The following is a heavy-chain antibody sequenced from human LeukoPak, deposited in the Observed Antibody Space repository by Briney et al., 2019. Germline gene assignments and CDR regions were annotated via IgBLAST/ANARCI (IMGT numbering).Heavy chain of an antibody. CDR2: ISSSSSSM. V-gene: IGHV3-21*01. J-gene: IGHJ4*02. CDR1: GFTFSSYS. CDR3: ARVFRGQHYYFDS. Sequence: PGGSLRLSCAASGFTFSSYSMNWVRQAPGKGLEGVSSISSSSSSMYYADSVKDRFTISRDNAKNSLYLQMNSLRAEDTAVYYCARVFRGQHYYFDSWGQGTLVTVSS. D-gene: IGHD2-2*01.